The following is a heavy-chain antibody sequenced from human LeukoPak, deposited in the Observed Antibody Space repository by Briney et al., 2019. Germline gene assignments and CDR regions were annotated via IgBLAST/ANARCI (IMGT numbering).Heavy chain of an antibody. D-gene: IGHD6-13*01. J-gene: IGHJ5*02. V-gene: IGHV1-8*02. CDR3: AREGGIAAAVPT. CDR2: MNPNSGNT. Sequence: ASVKVSCKASGYTFTSYDINWVRQATGQGLEWMGWMNPNSGNTGYAQKLQGRVTMTTDTSTSTAYMELRSLRSDDTAVYYCAREGGIAAAVPTWGQGTLVTVSS. CDR1: GYTFTSYD.